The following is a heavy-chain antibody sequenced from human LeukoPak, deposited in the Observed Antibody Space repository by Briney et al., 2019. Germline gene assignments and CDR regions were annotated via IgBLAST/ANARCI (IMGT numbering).Heavy chain of an antibody. CDR1: GGSISSGGYY. V-gene: IGHV4-31*03. CDR3: ARGPDYDFWSGTNWFDP. J-gene: IGHJ5*02. CDR2: IYYSGST. Sequence: PSQTLSLTCTVSGGSISSGGYYWSWIRQHPGKGLEWIGYIYYSGSTYYNPSLKSRVTISVDTSKNQFSLKLSSVTAADTAVYYCARGPDYDFWSGTNWFDPWGQGTLVTVSS. D-gene: IGHD3-3*01.